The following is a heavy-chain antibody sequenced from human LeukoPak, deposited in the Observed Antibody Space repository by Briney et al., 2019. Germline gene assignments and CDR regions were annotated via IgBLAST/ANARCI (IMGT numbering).Heavy chain of an antibody. CDR2: IIPIFGTA. D-gene: IGHD2-15*01. J-gene: IGHJ6*04. CDR3: ARGSSAGYYYGMDV. CDR1: GGTFSSYA. Sequence: ASVKVSCKASGGTFSSYAISWVRQAPGQGLEWVGGIIPIFGTANYAQKFQGRVTITADESTSTAYMELSSLRSEDTAVYYCARGSSAGYYYGMDVWGKGTTVTVSS. V-gene: IGHV1-69*01.